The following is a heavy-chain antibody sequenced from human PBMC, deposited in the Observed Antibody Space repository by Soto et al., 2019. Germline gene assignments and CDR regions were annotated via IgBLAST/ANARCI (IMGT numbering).Heavy chain of an antibody. V-gene: IGHV1-69*08. CDR3: ARDPTTVTYDDY. CDR2: IIPILGIA. J-gene: IGHJ4*02. D-gene: IGHD4-17*01. Sequence: QVQLVQSGAEVKKPGSSVKVSCKASGGTFSSYTISWVRQAPGQGLEWMGRIIPILGIANYAQRFQGRVTITADKSTSTAYMELSSLRSEDTAVYYCARDPTTVTYDDYWGQGTLVTVSS. CDR1: GGTFSSYT.